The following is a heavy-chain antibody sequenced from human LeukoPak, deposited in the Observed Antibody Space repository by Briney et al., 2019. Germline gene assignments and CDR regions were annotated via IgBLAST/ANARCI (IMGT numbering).Heavy chain of an antibody. Sequence: SETLSLTCSVSGGSIGTYYWSWIRQPAGKGLEWIGRINTSGNTNYNPPLKSRVTMSVDTSKNQFSLRLSSVTAADTAIYFCARESVGATPNWFDSWGQGTLVTVSS. D-gene: IGHD1-26*01. CDR1: GGSIGTYY. J-gene: IGHJ5*01. CDR2: INTSGNT. V-gene: IGHV4-4*07. CDR3: ARESVGATPNWFDS.